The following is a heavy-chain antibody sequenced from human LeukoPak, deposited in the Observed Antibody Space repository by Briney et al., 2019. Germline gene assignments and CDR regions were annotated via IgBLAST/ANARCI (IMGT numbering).Heavy chain of an antibody. Sequence: SVKVSCKASGGTFSSYAISWVRQAPGQGLEWVGGIIPIFGTANYAQKFQGRVTITADESTSTAYMELSSLRSEDTAVYYCARVPGHYYYYYYMDVWGKGTTVTISS. V-gene: IGHV1-69*13. J-gene: IGHJ6*03. CDR2: IIPIFGTA. CDR1: GGTFSSYA. D-gene: IGHD3-10*01. CDR3: ARVPGHYYYYYYMDV.